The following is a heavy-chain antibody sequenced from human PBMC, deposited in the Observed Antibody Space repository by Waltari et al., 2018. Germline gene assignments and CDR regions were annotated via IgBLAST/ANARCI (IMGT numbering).Heavy chain of an antibody. D-gene: IGHD6-13*01. CDR2: IYSGGST. V-gene: IGHV3-53*01. J-gene: IGHJ4*02. CDR3: AREFRGTAAAGYFDY. Sequence: EVQLVESGGGLIQPGGSLRLSCAASGFTVSSKYMSWVRQAPGKGLGWVSVIYSGGSTYYADSVKGRFTISRDNSKNTLYLQMNSLRAEDTAVYYCAREFRGTAAAGYFDYWGQGTLVTVSS. CDR1: GFTVSSKY.